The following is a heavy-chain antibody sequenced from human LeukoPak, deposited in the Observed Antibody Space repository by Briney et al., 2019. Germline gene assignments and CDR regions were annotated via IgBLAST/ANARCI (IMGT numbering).Heavy chain of an antibody. D-gene: IGHD3-9*01. J-gene: IGHJ4*02. CDR2: IKQDGSEK. Sequence: GGSLRLSCAASGFTFSSYWMSWVRQAPGKGLEWVANIKQDGSEKYYVDSVKGRFTISRDNAKNSLYLQMNSPRAEDTAVYYCARSDVLRYFDWLLYPAGIDYWGQGTLVTVSS. CDR3: ARSDVLRYFDWLLYPAGIDY. V-gene: IGHV3-7*01. CDR1: GFTFSSYW.